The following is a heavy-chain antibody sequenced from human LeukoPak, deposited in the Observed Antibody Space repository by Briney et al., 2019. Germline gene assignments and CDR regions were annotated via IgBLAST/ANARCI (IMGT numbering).Heavy chain of an antibody. V-gene: IGHV1-8*01. J-gene: IGHJ4*02. CDR2: MNPNSGNT. D-gene: IGHD6-13*01. CDR3: ARAPNGGSSSWYGPAYYFDY. Sequence: ASVKVSCKASGYTLTSYDINWVRQATGQGLEWMGWMNPNSGNTGYAQKFQGRVTMTRNTSISTAYMELSSLRSEDTAVYYCARAPNGGSSSWYGPAYYFDYWGQGTLVTVSS. CDR1: GYTLTSYD.